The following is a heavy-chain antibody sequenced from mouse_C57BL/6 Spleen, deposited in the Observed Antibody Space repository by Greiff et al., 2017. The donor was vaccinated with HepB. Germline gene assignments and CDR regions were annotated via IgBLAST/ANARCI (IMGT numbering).Heavy chain of an antibody. J-gene: IGHJ2*01. V-gene: IGHV1-39*01. CDR2: INPNYGTT. CDR3: ARMGYYGSRYYFDY. CDR1: GYSFTDYN. Sequence: VQLQQSGPELVKPGASVKISCKASGYSFTDYNMNWVKQSNGKGLEWIGVINPNYGTTSYNQKFKGKATLTVDQSSSTAYMQLNSLTSEDSAVYYCARMGYYGSRYYFDYWGQGTTLTVSS. D-gene: IGHD1-1*01.